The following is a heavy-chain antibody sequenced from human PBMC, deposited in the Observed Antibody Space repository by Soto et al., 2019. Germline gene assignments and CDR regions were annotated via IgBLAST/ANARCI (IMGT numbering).Heavy chain of an antibody. CDR1: GFTFSSYG. CDR3: ARSLKYYDFWSGPTYYYYGMDF. D-gene: IGHD3-3*01. J-gene: IGHJ6*02. Sequence: GGSLRLSCAASGFTFSSYGMHWVRQAPGKGLEWVAIIWYDGSNKYYADSVKGRFTISRDNSKNTLYLQMNSLRAEDTAVYYCARSLKYYDFWSGPTYYYYGMDFRGQGTSVTVSS. CDR2: IWYDGSNK. V-gene: IGHV3-33*01.